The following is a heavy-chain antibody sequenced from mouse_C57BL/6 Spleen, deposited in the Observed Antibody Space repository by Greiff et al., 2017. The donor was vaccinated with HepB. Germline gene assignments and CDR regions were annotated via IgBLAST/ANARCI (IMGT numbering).Heavy chain of an antibody. CDR3: ARVITTVVGDFDY. CDR2: ISSGGSYT. Sequence: EVKVVESGGDLVKPGGSLKLSCAASGFTFSSYGMSWVRQTPDKRLEWVATISSGGSYTYYPDSVKGRFTISRDNAKNTLYLQMSSLKSEDTAMYYCARVITTVVGDFDYWGQGTTLTVSS. D-gene: IGHD1-1*01. CDR1: GFTFSSYG. V-gene: IGHV5-6*01. J-gene: IGHJ2*01.